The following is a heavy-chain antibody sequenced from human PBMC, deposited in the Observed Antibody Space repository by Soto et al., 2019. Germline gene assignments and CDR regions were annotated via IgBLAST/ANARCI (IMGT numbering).Heavy chain of an antibody. V-gene: IGHV3-66*01. D-gene: IGHD2-21*02. CDR3: ARVVGLVTTRLGY. J-gene: IGHJ4*02. CDR2: IYSGGST. CDR1: GFTVSSNY. Sequence: GGSLRLSCAASGFTVSSNYMSWVRQALGKGLEWVSVIYSGGSTYYADSVKGRFTISRDNSKNTLYLQMNSLKAEDTAVYYCARVVGLVTTRLGYWGQGTLVTVSS.